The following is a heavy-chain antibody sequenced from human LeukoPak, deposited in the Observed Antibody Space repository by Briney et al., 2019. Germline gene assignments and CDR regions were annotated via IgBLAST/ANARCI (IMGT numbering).Heavy chain of an antibody. V-gene: IGHV1-18*01. CDR1: GYTFTSYG. D-gene: IGHD3-22*01. CDR3: AFNHDMENWFDP. J-gene: IGHJ5*02. CDR2: ISAYNGNT. Sequence: ASVKVSCTASGYTFTSYGISWVRQAPGQGLSWMGWISAYNGNTNYAQKLQGRVTMTTDTSTSTAYMELRSLRSDDTAVYYCAFNHDMENWFDPWGQGTLVTVSS.